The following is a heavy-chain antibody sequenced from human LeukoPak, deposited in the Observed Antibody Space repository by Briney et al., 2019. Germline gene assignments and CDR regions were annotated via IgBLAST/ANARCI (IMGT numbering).Heavy chain of an antibody. J-gene: IGHJ6*02. Sequence: PGGSLRLSCAASGFTFSDYYMSWIRQAPGKGLEWVAVISYDGSNKYYADSVKGRFTVSRDNSKNTLYLQMNSLRAEDTAVYYCARDPAPDDFWSGNYYYGMDVWGQGTTVTVSS. CDR3: ARDPAPDDFWSGNYYYGMDV. V-gene: IGHV3-30-3*01. CDR1: GFTFSDYY. D-gene: IGHD3-3*01. CDR2: ISYDGSNK.